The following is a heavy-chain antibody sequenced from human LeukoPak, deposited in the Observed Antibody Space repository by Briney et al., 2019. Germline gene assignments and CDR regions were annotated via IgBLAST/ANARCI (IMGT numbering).Heavy chain of an antibody. CDR2: IGGRGTST. CDR1: GFRFSDFT. J-gene: IGHJ5*02. Sequence: PRGSLRLSCAASGFRFSDFTMTWVRQAPGKGPEWVSAIGGRGTSTYYADSLGGRFTISRDNSKDMLYLQMNSLKVEDTATYYCGKEGGAWGQGTKVTVSS. V-gene: IGHV3-23*01. D-gene: IGHD3-16*01. CDR3: GKEGGA.